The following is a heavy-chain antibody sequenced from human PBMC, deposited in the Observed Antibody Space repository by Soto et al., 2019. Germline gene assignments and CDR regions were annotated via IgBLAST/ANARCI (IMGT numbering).Heavy chain of an antibody. CDR1: GGSISSSSYY. J-gene: IGHJ4*02. CDR3: ARHPIRGYYQKYYFDY. Sequence: QLQLQESGPGLVKPSETLSLTCTVSGGSISSSSYYWGWIRQPPGKGLEWIGSIYYSGSTYYNPSLKSLVTISVDTSKNQFSLKLSSVTAADTAVYYCARHPIRGYYQKYYFDYWGQGTLVTVSS. V-gene: IGHV4-39*01. D-gene: IGHD3-22*01. CDR2: IYYSGST.